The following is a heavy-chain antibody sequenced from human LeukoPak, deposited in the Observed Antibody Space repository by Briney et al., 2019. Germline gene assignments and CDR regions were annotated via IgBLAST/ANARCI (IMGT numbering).Heavy chain of an antibody. J-gene: IGHJ4*02. D-gene: IGHD4-23*01. Sequence: GGSLRLSCAASGFTFSSYAMSWVRQAPGKGLEWVSAISGSGGSTYYADSVKGRFTISRDNSKNTLFLQMNSLRAEDTAVYYCARRGDGGRSFDYWGQGTLVTVSS. V-gene: IGHV3-23*01. CDR3: ARRGDGGRSFDY. CDR2: ISGSGGST. CDR1: GFTFSSYA.